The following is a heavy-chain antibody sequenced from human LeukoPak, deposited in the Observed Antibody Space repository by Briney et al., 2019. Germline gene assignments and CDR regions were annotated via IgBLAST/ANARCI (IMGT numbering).Heavy chain of an antibody. Sequence: ASVKVSCTVSGYTVTSYAMHWVRQAPGQRIGWMGWINAGNGNTKYSQKFQGRVTITRDTSASTAYMELSSLRSEDTAVYYCARGNQYNDYGDDGWFDPWGQGNLVTVSS. CDR1: GYTVTSYA. CDR2: INAGNGNT. D-gene: IGHD4-17*01. V-gene: IGHV1-3*01. J-gene: IGHJ5*02. CDR3: ARGNQYNDYGDDGWFDP.